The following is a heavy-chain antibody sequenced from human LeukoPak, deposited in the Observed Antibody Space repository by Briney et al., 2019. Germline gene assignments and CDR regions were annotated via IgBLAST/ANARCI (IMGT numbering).Heavy chain of an antibody. CDR1: GFTFSSYE. J-gene: IGHJ3*02. Sequence: GGSLRLSCAASGFTFSSYEMNWVRQAPGKGLEWVSYISSSGSTIYYADSVKGRFTISRDNAKNSLYLQMNSLRAEDTAVYYCASRLTTVTQYHPEGAFDIWGQGTMVTVSS. CDR2: ISSSGSTI. CDR3: ASRLTTVTQYHPEGAFDI. V-gene: IGHV3-48*03. D-gene: IGHD4-17*01.